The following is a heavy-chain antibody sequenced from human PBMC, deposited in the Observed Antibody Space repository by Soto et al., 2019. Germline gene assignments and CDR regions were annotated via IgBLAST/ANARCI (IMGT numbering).Heavy chain of an antibody. J-gene: IGHJ4*02. D-gene: IGHD3-16*01. CDR3: ARAGGGYFHY. V-gene: IGHV4-59*01. Sequence: QVQLQESGPGLVKPSETLSLTSTVSGDSIRSYYWSWIRQPPGKGLEWIGYIYYSGSTNYNPALTSRATISVDTSKNQFSLKLSSVTAADTAVYYCARAGGGYFHYWGQGTLVTVSS. CDR1: GDSIRSYY. CDR2: IYYSGST.